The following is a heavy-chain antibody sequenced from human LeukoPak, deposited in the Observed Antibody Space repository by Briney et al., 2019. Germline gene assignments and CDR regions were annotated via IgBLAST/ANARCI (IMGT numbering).Heavy chain of an antibody. D-gene: IGHD6-19*01. CDR3: ARRDYTSGRTYFHH. J-gene: IGHJ1*01. CDR2: IFPGDSDT. Sequence: GESLKISCKGSGYSFTSYWIGWVRQKPGKGLEWMGIIFPGDSDTRYSPSFQGQVTISADKSISTAYLQWSSLKASDTAMYYCARRDYTSGRTYFHHWGQGTLVTVSS. V-gene: IGHV5-51*01. CDR1: GYSFTSYW.